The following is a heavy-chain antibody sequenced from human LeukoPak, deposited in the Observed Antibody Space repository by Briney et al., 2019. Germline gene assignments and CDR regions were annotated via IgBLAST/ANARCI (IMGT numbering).Heavy chain of an antibody. Sequence: GESLQISCKGSGYSLTSYWIGWVRQMPGKGLEGMGIIYPGDSDTRYSPSFQGQVTISADKSISTAYLQWSSLKASDTAMYYCARHVDTAMGYYYYGMDVWGQGTTVTVSS. J-gene: IGHJ6*02. D-gene: IGHD5-18*01. V-gene: IGHV5-51*01. CDR1: GYSLTSYW. CDR3: ARHVDTAMGYYYYGMDV. CDR2: IYPGDSDT.